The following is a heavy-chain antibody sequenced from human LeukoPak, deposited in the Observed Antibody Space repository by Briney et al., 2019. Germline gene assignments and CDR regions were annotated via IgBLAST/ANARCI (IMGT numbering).Heavy chain of an antibody. CDR1: GFTFSRYS. CDR3: ARGDGGMAYDY. Sequence: PGGSLRLSCAASGFTFSRYSINWVSQPPGEGLEWVSYISTSSSTIYYADSVKGRFTISRDNAKNSLYLQMHSLSAEDTAVYYCARGDGGMAYDYWGQGTLVTVSS. J-gene: IGHJ4*02. CDR2: ISTSSSTI. V-gene: IGHV3-48*01. D-gene: IGHD1-26*01.